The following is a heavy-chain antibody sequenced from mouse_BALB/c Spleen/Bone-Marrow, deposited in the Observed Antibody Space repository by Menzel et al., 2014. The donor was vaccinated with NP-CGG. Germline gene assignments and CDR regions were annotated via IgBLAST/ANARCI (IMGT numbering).Heavy chain of an antibody. Sequence: EVQGVESGPGLVKPSQSLSLTCTVSGYSITSDYAWNWIRQFPGNKLEWMGYISYRGSTSYNPSLKSRISFTRDTSKNQFFLQLNSVTTEDTATYYCARYDYDVGYFDYWGQGTTLTVSS. V-gene: IGHV3-2*02. D-gene: IGHD2-4*01. CDR1: GYSITSDYA. CDR3: ARYDYDVGYFDY. J-gene: IGHJ2*01. CDR2: ISYRGST.